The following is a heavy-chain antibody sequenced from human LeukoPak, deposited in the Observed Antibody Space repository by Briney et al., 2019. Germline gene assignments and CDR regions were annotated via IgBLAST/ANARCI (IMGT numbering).Heavy chain of an antibody. J-gene: IGHJ5*02. D-gene: IGHD3-9*01. CDR1: GFTFSSYW. CDR2: ISSSSATI. Sequence: GGSLRLSCAASGFTFSSYWMHWVRQAPGKGLEWVSYISSSSATIYYAGSVKGRFTVSRDNSKNTLYLQMNSLRAEDTAVYYCAKDSGTYYDILTGYYWRPWFDPWGQGTLVTVSS. CDR3: AKDSGTYYDILTGYYWRPWFDP. V-gene: IGHV3-48*01.